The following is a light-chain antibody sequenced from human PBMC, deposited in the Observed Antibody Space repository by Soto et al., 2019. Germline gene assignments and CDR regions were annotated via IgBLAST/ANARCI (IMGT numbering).Light chain of an antibody. Sequence: DLQMTQSPSSVAASVGDRVTITCRASQDISDWLGWYQQKPGEAPKLLIYAASSLQSGVPSRFSGSGSGATFTLTITSLQPGDSAVYYCQQAASFPFTFGPGT. CDR1: QDISDW. V-gene: IGKV1-12*01. CDR2: AAS. J-gene: IGKJ3*01. CDR3: QQAASFPFT.